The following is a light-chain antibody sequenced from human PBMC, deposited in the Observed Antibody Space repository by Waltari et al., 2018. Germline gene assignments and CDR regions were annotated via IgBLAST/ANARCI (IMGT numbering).Light chain of an antibody. Sequence: VLTQASATLSLSPGERATLSCRTSQSIADYLAWYQQKPGQSPRLLIYDVSNRVTGIPVRFSGSGSGTDFTLTITSLEPEDFAVYYCQQRSNWPRFSFGQGTKLEIK. J-gene: IGKJ2*01. CDR2: DVS. CDR1: QSIADY. CDR3: QQRSNWPRFS. V-gene: IGKV3-11*01.